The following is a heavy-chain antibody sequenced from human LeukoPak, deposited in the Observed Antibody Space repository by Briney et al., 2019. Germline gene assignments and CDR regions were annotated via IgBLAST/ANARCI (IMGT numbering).Heavy chain of an antibody. J-gene: IGHJ3*02. D-gene: IGHD3-22*01. CDR2: IYYSGST. CDR3: ARRAVYYYDSSGYAFDI. Sequence: SQTLSLTCTVSGGSISSGDYYWSWIRQPPGKGLEWIGYIYYSGSTYYNPSLKSRVTISVDTSKNQFSLKLSSVTAADTAVYYCARRAVYYYDSSGYAFDIWGQGTMVTVSS. CDR1: GGSISSGDYY. V-gene: IGHV4-30-4*01.